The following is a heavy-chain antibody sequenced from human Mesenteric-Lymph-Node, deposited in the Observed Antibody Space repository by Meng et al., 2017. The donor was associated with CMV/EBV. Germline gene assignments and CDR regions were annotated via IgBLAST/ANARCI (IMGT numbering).Heavy chain of an antibody. CDR2: ISSSSSYI. D-gene: IGHD3-22*01. J-gene: IGHJ3*02. Sequence: GESLKISCAASGFTFSSYSMNWVRQAPGKGLEWVSSISSSSSYIYYADSVKGRFTISRDNAKNSLYLQMNSLRAEDTAVYYCARDLDTMIVGGHDAFDIWGQGTMVTVSS. CDR3: ARDLDTMIVGGHDAFDI. CDR1: GFTFSSYS. V-gene: IGHV3-21*01.